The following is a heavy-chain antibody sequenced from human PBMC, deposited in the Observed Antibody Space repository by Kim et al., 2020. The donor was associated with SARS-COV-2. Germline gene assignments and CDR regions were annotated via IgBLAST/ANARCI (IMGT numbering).Heavy chain of an antibody. D-gene: IGHD2-15*01. V-gene: IGHV3-30-3*01. J-gene: IGHJ4*02. CDR1: EFTFSNYA. Sequence: GGSLRLSCAASEFTFSNYAMNWVRQAPGKGLEWVAVISYDGSNKYYADSVKGRFTISRDNSQDTLYLQMNNLRPEDTAVYYCARDRAYCSGGNCYSGGSFDYWGQGTLVTVSS. CDR3: ARDRAYCSGGNCYSGGSFDY. CDR2: ISYDGSNK.